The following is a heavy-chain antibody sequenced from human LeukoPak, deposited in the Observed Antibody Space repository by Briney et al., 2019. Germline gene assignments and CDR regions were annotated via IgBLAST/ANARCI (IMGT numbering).Heavy chain of an antibody. V-gene: IGHV3-30*04. CDR2: ISYDGSNK. D-gene: IGHD4/OR15-4a*01. CDR1: GFTFSSHA. Sequence: PGGSLRLSCAASGFTFSSHAMHWVRQAPGKGLEWVAVISYDGSNKYYADSVKGRFTISRDNSKNTLYLQMNSLRAEDTAVYYCARADFGGNHGTDDWGQGTLVTVSS. CDR3: ARADFGGNHGTDD. J-gene: IGHJ4*02.